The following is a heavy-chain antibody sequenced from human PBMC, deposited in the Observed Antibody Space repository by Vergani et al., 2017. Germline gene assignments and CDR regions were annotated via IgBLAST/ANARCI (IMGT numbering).Heavy chain of an antibody. CDR3: ARESTDTIAVFDY. D-gene: IGHD5/OR15-5a*01. CDR1: GFTVSSNY. J-gene: IGHJ4*02. CDR2: ISSSSSYI. V-gene: IGHV3-21*01. Sequence: EVQLVESGGGLVQPGGSLRLSCAASGFTVSSNYMSWVRQAPGKGLEWVSSISSSSSYIYYADSVKGRFTISRDNAKNSLYLQMNSLRAEDTAVYYCARESTDTIAVFDYWGQGTLVTVSS.